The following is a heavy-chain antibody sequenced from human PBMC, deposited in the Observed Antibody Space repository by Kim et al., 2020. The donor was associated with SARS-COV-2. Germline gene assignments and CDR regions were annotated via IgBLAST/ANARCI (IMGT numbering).Heavy chain of an antibody. V-gene: IGHV3-23*01. J-gene: IGHJ6*02. Sequence: GGSLRLSCAASGFTFSSYAMSWVRQAPGKGLEWVSAISGSGGSTYYADSVKGRFTISRDNSKNTLYLQMNSLRAEDTAVYYCAKSARGLRYFDWLLPQADYYYGMDVWGQGTTVTVSS. CDR1: GFTFSSYA. D-gene: IGHD3-9*01. CDR3: AKSARGLRYFDWLLPQADYYYGMDV. CDR2: ISGSGGST.